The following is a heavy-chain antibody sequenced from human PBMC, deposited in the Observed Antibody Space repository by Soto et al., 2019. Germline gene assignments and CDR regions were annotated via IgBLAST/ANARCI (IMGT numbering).Heavy chain of an antibody. V-gene: IGHV4-34*01. CDR2: INHSGST. D-gene: IGHD1-26*01. CDR1: GGSFSGYY. CDR3: GGLGDPEGAFDI. Sequence: SETLSLTCAVYGGSFSGYYWSWIRQPSGKGLEWIGEINHSGSTNYNPSLKSRVTISVDTSKNQFSLKLSSVTAADTAVYYCGGLGDPEGAFDIWGQGTMVTVSS. J-gene: IGHJ3*02.